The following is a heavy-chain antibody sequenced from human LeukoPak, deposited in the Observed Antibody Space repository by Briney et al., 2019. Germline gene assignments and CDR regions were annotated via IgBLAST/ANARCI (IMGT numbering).Heavy chain of an antibody. CDR1: GFTFNDYA. D-gene: IGHD2-21*02. CDR3: ASGVVVTLSGFDY. J-gene: IGHJ4*02. CDR2: ISGSGRRI. Sequence: GEPLRLSCVVSGFTFNDYAMSWVRQAPGKGLEWVLTISGSGRRIDYADSVKGRFTISRDNSKNTLYLQMNSLRAEDTAVYYCASGVVVTLSGFDYWGQGTLVTVSS. V-gene: IGHV3-23*01.